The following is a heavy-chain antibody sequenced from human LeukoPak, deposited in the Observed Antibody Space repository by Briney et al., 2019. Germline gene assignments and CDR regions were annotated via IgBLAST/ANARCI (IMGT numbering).Heavy chain of an antibody. J-gene: IGHJ5*02. CDR3: ARGRGSSWYWGVRWFDP. CDR2: INHSGST. V-gene: IGHV4-34*01. Sequence: PSETLSLTCAVYGGSFSGYYWSWIRQPPGKGLEWIGEINHSGSTNYNPSLKSRVTISVDTSKNQFSLKLSPVTAADTAVYYCARGRGSSWYWGVRWFDPWGQGTLVTVSS. CDR1: GGSFSGYY. D-gene: IGHD6-13*01.